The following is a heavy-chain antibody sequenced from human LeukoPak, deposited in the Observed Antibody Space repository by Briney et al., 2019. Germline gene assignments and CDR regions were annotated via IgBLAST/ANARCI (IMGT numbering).Heavy chain of an antibody. CDR2: IIPIFGTA. CDR3: ARGDDYYDSSGFDH. D-gene: IGHD3-22*01. CDR1: GYTFTSYG. Sequence: SVKVSCKASGYTFTSYGISWVRQAPGQGLEWMGGIIPIFGTANYAQKFQGRVTITADESTSTAYMELSSLRSEDTAVYYCARGDDYYDSSGFDHWGQGTLVTVSS. V-gene: IGHV1-69*13. J-gene: IGHJ4*02.